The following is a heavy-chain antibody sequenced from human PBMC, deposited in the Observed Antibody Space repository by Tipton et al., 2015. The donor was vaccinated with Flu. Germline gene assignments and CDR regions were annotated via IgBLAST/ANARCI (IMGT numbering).Heavy chain of an antibody. V-gene: IGHV4-39*01. CDR2: IYPSGTT. D-gene: IGHD3-10*02. Sequence: TLSLTCTVSSGSIRSTNYFCAWIRQPPGKRLELIGSIYPSGTTYYHPSLKSRVTISVDTSKSQFSLMLKSVTAADTALYYCARLSYYDVDLKNFYFDYWGQGALVTVSS. J-gene: IGHJ4*02. CDR1: SGSIRSTNYF. CDR3: ARLSYYDVDLKNFYFDY.